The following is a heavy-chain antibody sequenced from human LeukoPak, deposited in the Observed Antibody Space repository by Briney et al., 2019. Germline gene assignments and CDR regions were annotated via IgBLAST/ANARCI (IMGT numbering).Heavy chain of an antibody. D-gene: IGHD3-3*01. J-gene: IGHJ4*02. Sequence: SVKVSCKASGDTFSSYSISWVRQAPGQGLEWMGGIIPMFGTANYGQKFQGRVTITADESTSTAYMELSSLRSDDTAVYYCARGVVRVPNLFDYWGQGTLVTVSS. V-gene: IGHV1-69*13. CDR2: IIPMFGTA. CDR1: GDTFSSYS. CDR3: ARGVVRVPNLFDY.